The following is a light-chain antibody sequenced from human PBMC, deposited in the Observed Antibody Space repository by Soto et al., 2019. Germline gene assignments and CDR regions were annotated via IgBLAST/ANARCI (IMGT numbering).Light chain of an antibody. CDR3: QQYRSWPRT. CDR2: GAT. J-gene: IGKJ1*01. Sequence: EIVMTQSPATLSVSPGESATLSCRASQNINSDLAWYVQKPGQAPRRVIYGATTRATDAPAKFRGRGSGTEFSLTISSLQSEDSATYYCQQYRSWPRTFGQGSRVEI. V-gene: IGKV3-15*01. CDR1: QNINSD.